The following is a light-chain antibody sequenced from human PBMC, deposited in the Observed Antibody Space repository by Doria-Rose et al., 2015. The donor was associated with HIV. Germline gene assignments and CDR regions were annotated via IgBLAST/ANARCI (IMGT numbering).Light chain of an antibody. CDR1: QSLLYTSKNY. J-gene: IGKJ3*01. CDR2: WAS. V-gene: IGKV4-1*01. Sequence: DIRVTQSPESLGMSLGERATLNCKSNQSLLYTSKNYLAWYQQKTGQPPKLLIYWASTRQSGAPARFSGSGSGTDFTLTISSLEAEDVAVYYCQQYYDTPSFGPGTTVDIK. CDR3: QQYYDTPS.